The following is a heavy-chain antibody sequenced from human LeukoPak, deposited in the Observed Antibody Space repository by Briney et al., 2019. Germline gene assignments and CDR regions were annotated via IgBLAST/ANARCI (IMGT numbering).Heavy chain of an antibody. CDR2: ISAYNGNT. Sequence: ASVKVSCKASGYTFTSYGISWVRQAPGQGLEWMGWISAYNGNTNYAQKLQGRVTMTTDTSTSTAYMELRSLRSGDTAVYYCAREDRHMNWFDPWGQGTLVTVSS. J-gene: IGHJ5*02. V-gene: IGHV1-18*01. CDR3: AREDRHMNWFDP. CDR1: GYTFTSYG.